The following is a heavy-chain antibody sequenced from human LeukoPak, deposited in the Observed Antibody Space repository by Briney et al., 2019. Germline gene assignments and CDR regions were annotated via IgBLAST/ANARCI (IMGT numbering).Heavy chain of an antibody. CDR3: AKDIEYSSGWYGGSFDY. J-gene: IGHJ4*02. CDR2: ISWNSGSI. D-gene: IGHD6-19*01. Sequence: GGSLRLSCAASGFTFDDYAMHWVRQAPGKGLEWVSGISWNSGSIGYADSVKGRFTISRDNAKNSLYLQMSSLRAEDTALYYCAKDIEYSSGWYGGSFDYWGQGTLVTVSS. CDR1: GFTFDDYA. V-gene: IGHV3-9*01.